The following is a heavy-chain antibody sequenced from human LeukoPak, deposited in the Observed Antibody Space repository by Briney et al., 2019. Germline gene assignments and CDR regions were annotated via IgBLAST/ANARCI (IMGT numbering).Heavy chain of an antibody. CDR3: ARQIAVVEPTDPNWFDS. Sequence: SETLSLTCTVSGGSISSYYWSWNRQPAGKGLEWIGRIYTSGSTNYNPSLKSRVTMSLDTSKNQFSLRLTSVTAADTAVYYCARQIAVVEPTDPNWFDSWGQGTLVTVSS. D-gene: IGHD2-21*01. CDR2: IYTSGST. J-gene: IGHJ5*01. V-gene: IGHV4-4*07. CDR1: GGSISSYY.